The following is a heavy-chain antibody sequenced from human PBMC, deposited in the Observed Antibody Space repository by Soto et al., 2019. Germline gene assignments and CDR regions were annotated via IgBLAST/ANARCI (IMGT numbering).Heavy chain of an antibody. CDR2: IHHDGGI. D-gene: IGHD3-10*01. CDR3: ARGYGEEWPTSDF. CDR1: GVSFSRYH. J-gene: IGHJ4*02. V-gene: IGHV4-34*01. Sequence: QVQLHQWGAGLLKPAETLSLTCTVDGVSFSRYHWKWIRQAPGKGLAWIGEIHHDGGINYSPSQGGRVTISVDTSKNEFSLKLRSVTAADAAVYYCARGYGEEWPTSDFWGQGTLVTVSS.